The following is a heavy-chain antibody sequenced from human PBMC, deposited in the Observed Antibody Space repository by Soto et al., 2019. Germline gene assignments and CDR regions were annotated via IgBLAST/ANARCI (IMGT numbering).Heavy chain of an antibody. Sequence: GASVKVSCKASGFTFTSSAVQWVRQARGQRLEWIGWIVVGSGNTNYAQKFQERVTITRDMSTSTAYMELSSLRSEDTAVYYCAANTYYDFWSGQPNWFDPWGQGTLVTSPQ. CDR2: IVVGSGNT. V-gene: IGHV1-58*01. CDR3: AANTYYDFWSGQPNWFDP. J-gene: IGHJ5*02. CDR1: GFTFTSSA. D-gene: IGHD3-3*01.